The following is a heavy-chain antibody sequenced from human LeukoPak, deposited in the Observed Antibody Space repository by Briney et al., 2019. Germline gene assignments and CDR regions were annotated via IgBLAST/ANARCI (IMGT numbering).Heavy chain of an antibody. CDR2: IRDSGAST. CDR1: GFTFSSHA. Sequence: GGSPRLSCAASGFTFSSHAMSWVRQAPGKGLQWVSVIRDSGASTYYADSVKGRFTISRDNSKNTLYLQMNSLRAEDTAVYYCAKAGRSGWYPGWPFDIWGQGTMVTVSS. CDR3: AKAGRSGWYPGWPFDI. J-gene: IGHJ3*02. D-gene: IGHD6-19*01. V-gene: IGHV3-23*01.